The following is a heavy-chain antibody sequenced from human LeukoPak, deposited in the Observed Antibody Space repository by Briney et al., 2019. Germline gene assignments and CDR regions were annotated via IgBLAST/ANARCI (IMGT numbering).Heavy chain of an antibody. CDR1: GGSISSSSYY. V-gene: IGHV4-39*01. CDR3: ARLSVWPPPALGFDY. D-gene: IGHD3-16*01. CDR2: IYYSGST. Sequence: SETLSLTCTVSGGSISSSSYYWGRIRQPPGKGLEGVGSIYYSGSTYYNPSLKSRVTISVDTSKNQFSLKLSSVTAADTAVYYCARLSVWPPPALGFDYWGQGTLVTVSS. J-gene: IGHJ4*02.